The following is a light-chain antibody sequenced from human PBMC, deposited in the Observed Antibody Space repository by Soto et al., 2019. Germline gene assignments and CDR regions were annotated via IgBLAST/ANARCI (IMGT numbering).Light chain of an antibody. Sequence: DIQMTQSPSTLSAFVGDRVTITCRASQSINTYLAWYQQKPGKAPKILIYEASSLQSGVPSRFSGSGSGTEFTLTISSLQPDDFATYYCQQYDVYYHYTFGQGTKLEIK. CDR1: QSINTY. CDR2: EAS. J-gene: IGKJ2*01. V-gene: IGKV1-5*03. CDR3: QQYDVYYHYT.